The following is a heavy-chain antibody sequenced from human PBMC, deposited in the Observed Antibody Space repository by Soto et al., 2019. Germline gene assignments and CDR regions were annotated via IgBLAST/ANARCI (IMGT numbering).Heavy chain of an antibody. CDR3: ARKDTGYSYGSYFDY. J-gene: IGHJ4*02. V-gene: IGHV3-66*01. D-gene: IGHD5-18*01. CDR1: GFTVSSNY. Sequence: ESGGGLVQPGGSLRLSCAASGFTVSSNYMSWVRQAPGKGLEWVSVIYSGGSTYYADSVKGRFTISRDNSKNTLYLQMNSLRAEDTAVYYCARKDTGYSYGSYFDYWGQGTLVTVSS. CDR2: IYSGGST.